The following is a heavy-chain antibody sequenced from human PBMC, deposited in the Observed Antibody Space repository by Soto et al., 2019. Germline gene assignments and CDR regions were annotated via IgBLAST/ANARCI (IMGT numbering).Heavy chain of an antibody. D-gene: IGHD6-13*01. CDR2: ISAYNGNT. J-gene: IGHJ4*02. CDR1: GYTFTSYG. CDR3: ARDNNGRGSSWPFDY. V-gene: IGHV1-18*04. Sequence: QVQLVQSGAEVRKPGASVKVSCKASGYTFTSYGISWVRQAPGQGLEWMGWISAYNGNTNYAQKLQGRVTMTTDTSTSTAYMELRSLRSDDTAVYYCARDNNGRGSSWPFDYWGQGTLVTVSS.